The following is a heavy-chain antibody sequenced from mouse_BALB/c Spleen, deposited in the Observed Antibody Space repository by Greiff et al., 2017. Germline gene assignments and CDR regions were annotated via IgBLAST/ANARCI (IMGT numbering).Heavy chain of an antibody. V-gene: IGHV2-9*02. D-gene: IGHD1-2*01. Sequence: QVQLKESGPGLVAPSQSLSITCTVSGFSLTSYGVHWVRQPPGKGLEWLGVIWAGGSTNYNSALMSRLSISKDNSKSQVFLKMNSLQTDETAMYCCTRGLAPTAIDYWGQGTTLTVSS. CDR2: IWAGGST. CDR3: TRGLAPTAIDY. J-gene: IGHJ2*01. CDR1: GFSLTSYG.